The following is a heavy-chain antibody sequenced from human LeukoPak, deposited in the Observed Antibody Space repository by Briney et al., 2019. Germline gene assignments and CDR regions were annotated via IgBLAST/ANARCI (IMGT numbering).Heavy chain of an antibody. CDR2: IYYSGST. J-gene: IGHJ3*01. Sequence: SETLSLTCTVSGVSISSYYWSWIRQPPGKGLEWIGYIYYSGSTNYRPSLKSRVTISLDTSKNQFSLKLSSVTAADTAVYYCARHDGSSWYYAFDVWGQGTMVTVSS. D-gene: IGHD6-13*01. CDR1: GVSISSYY. V-gene: IGHV4-59*08. CDR3: ARHDGSSWYYAFDV.